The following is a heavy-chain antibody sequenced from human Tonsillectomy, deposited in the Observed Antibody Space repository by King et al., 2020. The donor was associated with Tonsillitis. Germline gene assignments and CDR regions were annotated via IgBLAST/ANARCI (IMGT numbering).Heavy chain of an antibody. D-gene: IGHD2-21*02. J-gene: IGHJ5*02. Sequence: QLQESGPGLVKPSETLSLTCTVSGGSISNYYWSWIRQPAGKGLEWIGRIYTSGSTNYNPSLQSRVTMSVDTSKNQFSLKLSSVTAADTAVYYCARVLCDGDCSIGYNWFDPWGQGTLVTVSS. V-gene: IGHV4-4*07. CDR2: IYTSGST. CDR3: ARVLCDGDCSIGYNWFDP. CDR1: GGSISNYY.